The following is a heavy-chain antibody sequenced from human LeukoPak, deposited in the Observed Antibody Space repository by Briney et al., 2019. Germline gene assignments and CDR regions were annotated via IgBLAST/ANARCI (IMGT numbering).Heavy chain of an antibody. Sequence: GGSLRLSCAASGFTFSDYYMSWIRQAPGKGLEWVSYISSSGSTIYYADSVKGRFTISRDNAKNSLYLQMNSLRAEDTAVYYCARDAYGYLPNWFDPWGQGTLVTVSS. CDR3: ARDAYGYLPNWFDP. CDR1: GFTFSDYY. J-gene: IGHJ5*02. CDR2: ISSSGSTI. D-gene: IGHD5-18*01. V-gene: IGHV3-11*01.